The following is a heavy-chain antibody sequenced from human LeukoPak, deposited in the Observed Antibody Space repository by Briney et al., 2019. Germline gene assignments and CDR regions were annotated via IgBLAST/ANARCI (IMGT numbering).Heavy chain of an antibody. V-gene: IGHV4-38-2*02. CDR3: ARAGYSYGNEDYYYGMDV. J-gene: IGHJ6*02. CDR1: GYSISSGYY. Sequence: PSETLSLTCTVSGYSISSGYYWGWIRQPPGKGLKWIGYIYHSGSTNYNPSLKSRVTISVDTSKNQFSLKLSSVTAADTAVYYCARAGYSYGNEDYYYGMDVWGQGTTVTVSS. CDR2: IYHSGST. D-gene: IGHD5-18*01.